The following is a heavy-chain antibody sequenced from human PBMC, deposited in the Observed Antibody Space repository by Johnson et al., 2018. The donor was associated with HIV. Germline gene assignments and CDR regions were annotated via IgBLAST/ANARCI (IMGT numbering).Heavy chain of an antibody. D-gene: IGHD1-1*01. CDR1: GFTFSNAW. CDR3: TTGLYWNDAFDI. CDR2: IYSGGGA. V-gene: IGHV3-66*01. Sequence: VQVVESGGGLVKPGGSLILSCAASGFTFSNAWMSWVRQAPGKGLEWVSVIYSGGGAYYTDSVKGRFTISRDNSKNTLYLQMNSLKTEDTAVYYCTTGLYWNDAFDIWGQGTMVTVSS. J-gene: IGHJ3*02.